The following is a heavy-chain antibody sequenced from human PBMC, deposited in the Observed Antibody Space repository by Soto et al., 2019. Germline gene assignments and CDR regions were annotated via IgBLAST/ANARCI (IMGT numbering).Heavy chain of an antibody. CDR2: ISYDGSKK. V-gene: IGHV3-30-3*01. J-gene: IGHJ4*02. CDR1: GFTFSSQN. D-gene: IGHD6-13*01. CDR3: ARLWYEGNPDDY. Sequence: ESVGGVVQPGTSLRLSCAASGFTFSSQNMHWVRQAPGKGPEWVGVISYDGSKKYFADSVKGRFTISRDNSQNMLYLQVSSLRAEDTAIYYCARLWYEGNPDDYWGQGTLVTVSS.